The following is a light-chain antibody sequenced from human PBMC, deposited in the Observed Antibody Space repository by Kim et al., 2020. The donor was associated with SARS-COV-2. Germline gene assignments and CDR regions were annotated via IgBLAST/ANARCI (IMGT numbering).Light chain of an antibody. J-gene: IGLJ2*01. V-gene: IGLV2-11*01. CDR3: CSYAGSYTPV. Sequence: QSALTQPRSVSGSPGQSVTISCTGTSSDVGGYNYVSWYQQNPGKAPKLMIYDVSKRPSGVPDRFSGSKSGNTASLTISGLQAEDEADYYCCSYAGSYTPVFGGGTKLTVL. CDR2: DVS. CDR1: SSDVGGYNY.